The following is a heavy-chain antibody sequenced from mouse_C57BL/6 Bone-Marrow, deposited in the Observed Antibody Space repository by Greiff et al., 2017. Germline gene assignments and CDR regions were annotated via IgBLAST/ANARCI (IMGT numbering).Heavy chain of an antibody. V-gene: IGHV1-81*01. CDR1: GYTFTSYG. Sequence: QVQLQQSGAELARPGASVKLSCKASGYTFTSYGISWVKQRTGQGLEWIGDIYPGSGSTNYNEKFKSKATLTVDTSSSTAYMQLSSLTSEDSAVYYCARRDYYGSSYGYFDVWGTGTTVTVSS. D-gene: IGHD1-1*01. J-gene: IGHJ1*03. CDR3: ARRDYYGSSYGYFDV. CDR2: IYPGSGST.